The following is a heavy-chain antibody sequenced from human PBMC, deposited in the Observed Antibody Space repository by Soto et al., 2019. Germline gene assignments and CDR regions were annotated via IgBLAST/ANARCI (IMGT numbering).Heavy chain of an antibody. D-gene: IGHD4-17*01. J-gene: IGHJ4*02. CDR2: IKQDGSEK. CDR3: ASSIDYGDYMYYFDY. Sequence: VQLVESGGGLVQPGGSLRLSCAASGFTFSSYWMSWVRQAPGKGLEWVANIKQDGSEKYYVDSVKGRFTISRDNDKPSLYLEMNGLRAVDTAVYYCASSIDYGDYMYYFDYWGQGPLVTVSS. V-gene: IGHV3-7*01. CDR1: GFTFSSYW.